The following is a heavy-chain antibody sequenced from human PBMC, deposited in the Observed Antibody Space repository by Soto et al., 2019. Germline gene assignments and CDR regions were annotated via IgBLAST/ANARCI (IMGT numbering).Heavy chain of an antibody. D-gene: IGHD1-20*01. Sequence: EVQLLESGGNWVQPGGSLRLSCAASGFNVGAFAVNWVRRAPGKGLEWVSGISVSDAFIYYADSVRGRFSISRDASENILYLQMNSLRVDDTALYYCTRETVAGITGLDYWGPGTLVTVSS. V-gene: IGHV3-23*01. J-gene: IGHJ4*02. CDR3: TRETVAGITGLDY. CDR2: ISVSDAFI. CDR1: GFNVGAFA.